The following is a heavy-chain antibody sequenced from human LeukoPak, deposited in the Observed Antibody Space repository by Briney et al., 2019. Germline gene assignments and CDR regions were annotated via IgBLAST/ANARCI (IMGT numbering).Heavy chain of an antibody. CDR3: ATDREGHSGYDYDFDY. J-gene: IGHJ4*02. D-gene: IGHD5-12*01. Sequence: SGTLSLTCAVSGGSISSSNWWSWVRQPPGKGLEWIGEIYHSGSTNYNPSLKSRVTISVDTSKNQFSLKLSSVTAADTAVYFCATDREGHSGYDYDFDYWGQRTLVTVSS. V-gene: IGHV4-4*02. CDR2: IYHSGST. CDR1: GGSISSSNW.